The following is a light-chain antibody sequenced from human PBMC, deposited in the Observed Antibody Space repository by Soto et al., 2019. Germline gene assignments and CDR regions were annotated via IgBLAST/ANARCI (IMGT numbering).Light chain of an antibody. CDR2: SAS. J-gene: IGKJ1*01. V-gene: IGKV1-39*01. Sequence: DIQMTQSPPSLSASVGDRVTITCRASQSISIYFNWYQQKPGKAPTLLIYSASSLESGVPSRFSGSGSGTDFTLTISSQQPDDFATYYCQQTYSSPWTFGQGTKVEI. CDR3: QQTYSSPWT. CDR1: QSISIY.